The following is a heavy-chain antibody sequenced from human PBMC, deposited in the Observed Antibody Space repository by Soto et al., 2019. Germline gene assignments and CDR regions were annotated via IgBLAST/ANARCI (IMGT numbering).Heavy chain of an antibody. J-gene: IGHJ5*02. CDR3: ARGRRVFGGFDP. CDR1: GGSISSSSYY. Sequence: SETLSLTCTVSGGSISSSSYYWGWIRQPPGKGLEWIGSIYYSGSTYYNPSLKSRVTISVDTSKNQFSLKLSSVTAADTAVYYCARGRRVFGGFDPWGQGTLVTVSS. D-gene: IGHD3-3*01. CDR2: IYYSGST. V-gene: IGHV4-39*07.